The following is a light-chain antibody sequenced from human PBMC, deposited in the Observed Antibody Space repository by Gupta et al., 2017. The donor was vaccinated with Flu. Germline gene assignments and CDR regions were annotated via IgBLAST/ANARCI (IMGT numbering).Light chain of an antibody. Sequence: EVVLTQSPATLSVSPGERATLSCRASHSVSISLAWYQQRPGQAPRLLIYGASTRATGVPARFSGSGAGKEVTLTISSLQSEECAIYYCQQYNNWPPLTFGQGTRLEIK. CDR2: GAS. CDR3: QQYNNWPPLT. CDR1: HSVSIS. V-gene: IGKV3-15*01. J-gene: IGKJ5*01.